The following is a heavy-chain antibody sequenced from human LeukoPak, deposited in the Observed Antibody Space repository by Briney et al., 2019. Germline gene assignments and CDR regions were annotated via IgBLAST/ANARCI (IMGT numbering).Heavy chain of an antibody. CDR3: ARGGYVDYRRGDY. CDR2: ISYDGSYK. J-gene: IGHJ4*02. CDR1: GFIFSNYA. D-gene: IGHD4-17*01. V-gene: IGHV3-30*04. Sequence: GRSLRLYCAASGFIFSNYAMHWVRQAPGKGLEWVAGISYDGSYKYYADSVKGRVTISRDNSENTLYLEMNSLRAEDTAIYYCARGGYVDYRRGDYWGQGTLVTVSS.